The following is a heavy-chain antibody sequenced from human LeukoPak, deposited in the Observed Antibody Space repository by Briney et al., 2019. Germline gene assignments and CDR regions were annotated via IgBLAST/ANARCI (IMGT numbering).Heavy chain of an antibody. V-gene: IGHV4-59*01. CDR3: AETVVKFGVWWFDP. Sequence: PSETLSLTCTVSSGSLSSDYWSWVRQPPGKGLEWIGYIYYSGSTNYNPSLKSGVTISVDTSKNQFSLKLSSVAAGDTAVYYCAETVVKFGVWWFDPWGQGTLVTASS. CDR1: SGSLSSDY. D-gene: IGHD4-23*01. J-gene: IGHJ5*02. CDR2: IYYSGST.